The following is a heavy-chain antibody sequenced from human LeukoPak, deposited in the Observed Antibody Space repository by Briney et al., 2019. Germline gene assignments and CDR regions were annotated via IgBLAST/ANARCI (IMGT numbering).Heavy chain of an antibody. CDR2: INHSGST. D-gene: IGHD3-22*01. CDR3: ARRGIITYYYESSGYYDY. CDR1: GGSFSGYY. Sequence: PSETLSLTCAVYGGSFSGYYWSWIRQPPGKGLEWIGEINHSGSTNYNPSLKSRVTISVDTSKNQFSLKLSSVTAADTAVYYCARRGIITYYYESSGYYDYWGQGTLVTVSS. J-gene: IGHJ4*02. V-gene: IGHV4-34*01.